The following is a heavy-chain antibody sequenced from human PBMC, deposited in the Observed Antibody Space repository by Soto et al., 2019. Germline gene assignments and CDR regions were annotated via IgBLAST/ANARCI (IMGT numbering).Heavy chain of an antibody. J-gene: IGHJ4*02. CDR3: AKARLRGCSCGSPFDY. CDR2: ISYDGSNK. CDR1: GFTFSSYG. V-gene: IGHV3-30*18. D-gene: IGHD5-18*01. Sequence: QVQLVESGGGVVQPGRSLRLSCAASGFTFSSYGMHWVRQAPGKGLEWVAVISYDGSNKYYADSVKGRFTISRDNSKNTLYLKMNSLSAEDTPVYYCAKARLRGCSCGSPFDYWGQGTLVTVSS.